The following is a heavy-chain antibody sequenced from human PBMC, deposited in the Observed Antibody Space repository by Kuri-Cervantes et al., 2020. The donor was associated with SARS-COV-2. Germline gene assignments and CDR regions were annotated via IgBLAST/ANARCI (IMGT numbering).Heavy chain of an antibody. CDR3: ARDVGAAWPWNWFDP. CDR1: GFTFSSYG. J-gene: IGHJ5*02. CDR2: IHFDETRT. D-gene: IGHD6-25*01. V-gene: IGHV3-30*02. Sequence: GGSLRLSCAVSGFTFSSYGVHWVRQAPGKGLEWVALIHFDETRTFYRDSVRGRFTVSSDNSKNTVYLQMNRLGPEDTAVYYCARDVGAAWPWNWFDPWGQGTLVTVSS.